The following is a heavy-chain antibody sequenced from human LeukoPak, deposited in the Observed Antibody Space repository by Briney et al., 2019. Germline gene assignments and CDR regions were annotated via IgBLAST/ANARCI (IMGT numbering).Heavy chain of an antibody. Sequence: SVKVSYKASGFTFTSSAVQWVRQARGQRREWIGWIVVGSGNTNYAQKFQERVTITRDMSTSRAYMELSSLRSEDTAVYYWAAVGPILKAFDYWGQGTLVTVSS. J-gene: IGHJ4*02. V-gene: IGHV1-58*01. CDR3: AAVGPILKAFDY. CDR2: IVVGSGNT. CDR1: GFTFTSSA.